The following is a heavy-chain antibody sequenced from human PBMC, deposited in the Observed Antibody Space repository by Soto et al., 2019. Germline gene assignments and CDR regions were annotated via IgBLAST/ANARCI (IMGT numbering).Heavy chain of an antibody. V-gene: IGHV1-18*01. D-gene: IGHD3-3*01. CDR3: ARVTQRITIFGVVIGPYGMDV. J-gene: IGHJ6*02. Sequence: QVQLVQSGAEVKKPGASVKVSCKASGYTFTSYGISWVRQAPGQGLEWMGWISAYNGNTNYAQKLQGRVTTTTDTSTSTANMELRSLRSDDTAVYYCARVTQRITIFGVVIGPYGMDVWGQGTTVTVSS. CDR1: GYTFTSYG. CDR2: ISAYNGNT.